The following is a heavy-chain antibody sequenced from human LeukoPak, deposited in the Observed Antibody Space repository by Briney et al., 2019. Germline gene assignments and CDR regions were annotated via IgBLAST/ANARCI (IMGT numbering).Heavy chain of an antibody. D-gene: IGHD4-17*01. CDR3: ARDDYGDYVASPDLSY. Sequence: ASVKVSCKASGYTFTSYAMNWVRQAPGQGLEWMGWINTNTGNPTYAQGFTGRFVFSLDTSVSTAYLQISSLKAEDTAVYYCARDDYGDYVASPDLSYWGQGTLVTVSS. CDR2: INTNTGNP. V-gene: IGHV7-4-1*02. J-gene: IGHJ4*02. CDR1: GYTFTSYA.